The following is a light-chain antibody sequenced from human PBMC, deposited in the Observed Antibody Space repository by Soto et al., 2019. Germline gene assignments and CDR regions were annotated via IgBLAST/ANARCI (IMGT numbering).Light chain of an antibody. CDR2: GNI. V-gene: IGLV1-40*01. CDR3: QSYYSSLSGVV. J-gene: IGLJ2*01. Sequence: QSVLTQPPSVSGAPGKRVTISCTGSSSNIGAGYEVHWYQQLPGTAPKLLIYGNIYRPSGVPDRFSGSKSDASVSLAITGLQAEDEADYHFQSYYSSLSGVVFGGGTKLTVL. CDR1: SSNIGAGYE.